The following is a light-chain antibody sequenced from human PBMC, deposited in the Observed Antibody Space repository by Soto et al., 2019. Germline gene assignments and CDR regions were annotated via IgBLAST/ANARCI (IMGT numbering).Light chain of an antibody. J-gene: IGKJ1*01. CDR1: QGISSY. CDR3: LKHNSYLWT. Sequence: DIQLTQSPSFLAASVGGRGTITCRASQGISSYLAWYQQKPGKAPNLLIHTASSLQSGVPSRFSGSGSGTEFTPTISSLQPEDFATYYCLKHNSYLWTFGKGTKVVI. CDR2: TAS. V-gene: IGKV1-9*01.